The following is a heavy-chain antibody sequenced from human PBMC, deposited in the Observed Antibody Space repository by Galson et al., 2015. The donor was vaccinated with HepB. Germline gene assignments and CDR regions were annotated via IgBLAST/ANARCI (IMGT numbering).Heavy chain of an antibody. V-gene: IGHV3-23*01. J-gene: IGHJ4*02. CDR2: ISGSGGST. CDR3: AKDSSGWYRELEY. D-gene: IGHD6-19*01. Sequence: SLRLSCAASGFTSSSYGMSWVRQAPGKGLEWVSTISGSGGSTYYADSVKGRFTISRDNSKNTLYLQMNSLRVEDTAVYYCAKDSSGWYRELEYWGQGTLVTVPS. CDR1: GFTSSSYG.